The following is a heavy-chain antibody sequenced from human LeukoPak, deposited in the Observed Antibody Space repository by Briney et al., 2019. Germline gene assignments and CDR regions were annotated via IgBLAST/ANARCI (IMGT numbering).Heavy chain of an antibody. CDR2: ISAYNGNT. CDR1: GYTFTSYG. CDR3: ARDAIVVGATRSFYYYMDV. J-gene: IGHJ6*03. Sequence: ASVKVSCKASGYTFTSYGISWVRQAPGQGLEWMGWISAYNGNTNYAQKLQGRVTMTTDTSTSTAYMELRSLRSDDTAVYYCARDAIVVGATRSFYYYMDVWGKGTTVTISS. V-gene: IGHV1-18*01. D-gene: IGHD1-26*01.